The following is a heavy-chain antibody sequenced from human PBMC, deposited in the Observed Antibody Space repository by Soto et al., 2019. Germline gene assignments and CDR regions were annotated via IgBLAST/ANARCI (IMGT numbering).Heavy chain of an antibody. CDR3: AFPPRTGYQYGLDV. V-gene: IGHV1-69*01. CDR2: IIPIFETP. J-gene: IGHJ6*02. CDR1: GGTFSSYA. Sequence: QVQLVQSGAEVQKPGSSVKVSCEASGGTFSSYAISWVRQAPGQGLEWMGGIIPIFETPNYAQKFQGRVTITADESTSTAYMELSSLRSEDTAVYYCAFPPRTGYQYGLDVWGQGTSVTVSS.